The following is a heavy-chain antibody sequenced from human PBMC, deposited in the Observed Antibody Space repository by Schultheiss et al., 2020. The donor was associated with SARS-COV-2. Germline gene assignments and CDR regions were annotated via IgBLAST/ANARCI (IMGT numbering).Heavy chain of an antibody. CDR1: GGSISSYY. J-gene: IGHJ4*02. D-gene: IGHD1-26*01. Sequence: SETLSLTCTVSGGSISSYYWSWIRQPPGKGLEWIGYIYYSGSTNYNPSLKSRVTISVDTSKNQFSLKLSSVTAADTAVYYCARVWERRKYYDYWGQGTLVTVSS. V-gene: IGHV4-59*12. CDR2: IYYSGST. CDR3: ARVWERRKYYDY.